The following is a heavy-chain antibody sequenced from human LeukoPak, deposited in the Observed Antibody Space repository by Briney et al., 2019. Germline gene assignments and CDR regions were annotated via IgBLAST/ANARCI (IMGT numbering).Heavy chain of an antibody. D-gene: IGHD5-12*01. CDR2: IYYSGST. CDR3: ARSFSGYDLAYYYYMDV. J-gene: IGHJ6*03. V-gene: IGHV4-59*01. CDR1: GGSISSYY. Sequence: SETLSLTCTVPGGSISSYYWSWIRQPPGKGLEWIGYIYYSGSTNYNPSLKSRVTISVDTSKNQFSLKLSSVTAADTAVYYCARSFSGYDLAYYYYMDVWGKGTTVTVSS.